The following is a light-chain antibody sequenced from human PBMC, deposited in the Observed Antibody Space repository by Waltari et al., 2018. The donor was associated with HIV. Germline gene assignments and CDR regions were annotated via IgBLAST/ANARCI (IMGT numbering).Light chain of an antibody. CDR3: QQYSTFPST. V-gene: IGKV1-5*03. CDR2: KPS. CDR1: QTISDW. J-gene: IGKJ1*01. Sequence: ESKMNQPPAALSAHVGNRVPITCRVSQTISDWLAWYQQRPGKATKLLIFKPSGLERGVPSRFSGSLSVTEFTLTISSLQPDDLATYPVQQYSTFPSTFCPGTKVEI.